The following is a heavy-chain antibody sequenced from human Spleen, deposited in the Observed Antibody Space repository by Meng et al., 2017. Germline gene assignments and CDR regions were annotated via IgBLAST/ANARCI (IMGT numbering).Heavy chain of an antibody. J-gene: IGHJ5*02. D-gene: IGHD6-19*01. V-gene: IGHV4-4*02. CDR3: VRSSGWVRTGFDP. Sequence: QVQLQQSGPGLVQPSGTLSLTCAVSGGSISSSTWWSWVRQPPGKGLEWIGEVSHSGTTRYNPSLKSRVTVSIDTSKSQFSLKLTSVTAADTAVYYCVRSSGWVRTGFDPWGQGTLVTVSS. CDR2: VSHSGTT. CDR1: GGSISSSTW.